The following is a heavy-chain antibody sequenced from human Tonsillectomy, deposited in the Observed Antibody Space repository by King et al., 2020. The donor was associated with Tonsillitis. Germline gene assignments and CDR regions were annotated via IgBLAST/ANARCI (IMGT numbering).Heavy chain of an antibody. Sequence: VQLVESGGGLVKPGGSPRLSCAASGFTFSSYSMNWVRQAPGKGLEWVSSISSSSSYIYYADSVKGRFTISRDNAKNSLYLQMNSLRAEDTAVYYCARDAHYYDSSGSAEGDAFDIWGQGTMVTVSS. J-gene: IGHJ3*02. CDR3: ARDAHYYDSSGSAEGDAFDI. CDR2: ISSSSSYI. CDR1: GFTFSSYS. V-gene: IGHV3-21*01. D-gene: IGHD3-22*01.